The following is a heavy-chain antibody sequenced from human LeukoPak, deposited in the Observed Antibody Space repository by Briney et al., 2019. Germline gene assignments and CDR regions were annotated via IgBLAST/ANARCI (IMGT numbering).Heavy chain of an antibody. CDR1: GGTCSSYA. CDR3: ASRRDGYNFDY. D-gene: IGHD5-24*01. CDR2: IIPIFGTA. J-gene: IGHJ4*02. V-gene: IGHV1-69*05. Sequence: GASVKVSCKASGGTCSSYAISWVRQAPGQGLEWMGRIIPIFGTANYAQKFQGRVTITTDESTSTAYMELSSLRSEDTAVYYCASRRDGYNFDYWGQGTLVTVSS.